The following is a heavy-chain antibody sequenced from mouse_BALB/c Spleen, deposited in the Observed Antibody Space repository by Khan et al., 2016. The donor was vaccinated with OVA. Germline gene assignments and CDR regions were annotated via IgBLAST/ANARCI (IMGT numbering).Heavy chain of an antibody. J-gene: IGHJ2*01. CDR3: ARKARK. Sequence: VQLQQSGAELVKSGATVKLSCTASGLNIKDTYMHWLQQWPEQRLEWIGRIDPPPGNTKYDPMFQRKATLPALSSSNTAYLQLSSLTSDDSAVSDGARKARKWGEGTTGTVSA. CDR1: GLNIKDTY. V-gene: IGHV14-3*02. CDR2: IDPPPGNT.